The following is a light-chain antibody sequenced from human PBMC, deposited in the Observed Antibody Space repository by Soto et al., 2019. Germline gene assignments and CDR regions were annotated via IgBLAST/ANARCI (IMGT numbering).Light chain of an antibody. J-gene: IGLJ2*01. CDR2: AND. V-gene: IGLV1-40*01. CDR1: SSNIGAGHD. Sequence: QPVLTQPPSVSGAPGRRVTMSCSGTSSNIGAGHDVHWYQQFPGTAPKVLIYANDNRPSGVPDRFSGSRSGTSASLAITGLQAEDEADYYCQCYDSSLSAVVFGGGTQLTVL. CDR3: QCYDSSLSAVV.